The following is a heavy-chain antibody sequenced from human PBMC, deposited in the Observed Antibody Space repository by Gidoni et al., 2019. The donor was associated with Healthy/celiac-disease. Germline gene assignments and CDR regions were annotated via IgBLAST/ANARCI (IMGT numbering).Heavy chain of an antibody. V-gene: IGHV5-10-1*03. D-gene: IGHD3-10*01. J-gene: IGHJ6*03. Sequence: EVQLVQSGAEVKKPGESLRISWKGSGSRFTSYWIRWVRQMPGKGLEWMGRIDPSDSYTNYSPSFQGHVTISADKSISTAYLQWSSLKASDTAMYYCAREDGEDYYYYYMDVWGKGTTVTVSS. CDR2: IDPSDSYT. CDR3: AREDGEDYYYYYMDV. CDR1: GSRFTSYW.